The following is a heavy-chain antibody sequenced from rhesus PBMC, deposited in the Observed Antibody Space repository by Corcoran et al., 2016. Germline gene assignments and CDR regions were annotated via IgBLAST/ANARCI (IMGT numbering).Heavy chain of an antibody. CDR3: ASPIYCTGSGCLDY. CDR2: ISGRGGST. V-gene: IGHV4-173*01. CDR1: GGPISSNY. J-gene: IGHJ4*01. D-gene: IGHD2-21*01. Sequence: QLQLQESGPGLVKPSETLSLTCAVSGGPISSNYWSWIRTPPGQGLAWIGRISGRGGSTDYNPSLKSRVTISTDTSKNQFSLKLSSVTAADTAVYYCASPIYCTGSGCLDYWGQGVLVTVSS.